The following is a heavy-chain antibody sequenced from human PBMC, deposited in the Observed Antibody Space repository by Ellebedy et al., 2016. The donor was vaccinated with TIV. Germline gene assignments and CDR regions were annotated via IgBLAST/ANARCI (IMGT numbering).Heavy chain of an antibody. J-gene: IGHJ4*02. CDR2: IYYSGST. D-gene: IGHD6-19*01. CDR3: ARYPGVAAHYFDY. CDR1: GCSISSYY. Sequence: MPSETLSLTCTVSGCSISSYYWSWIRQPPGKGLEWIGYIYYSGSTNYNPSLKSRVTISVDTSKNQFSLKPSSVTAADTAVYYCARYPGVAAHYFDYWGQGTLVPVSS. V-gene: IGHV4-59*01.